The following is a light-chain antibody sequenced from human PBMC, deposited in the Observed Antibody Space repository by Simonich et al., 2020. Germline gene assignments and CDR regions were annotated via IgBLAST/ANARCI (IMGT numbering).Light chain of an antibody. CDR2: STS. J-gene: IGLJ3*02. CDR3: LLYYGGAWV. Sequence: QTVVTQEPSLTVSPGGTVTLTCASSTGAVTSGYYPNWFQQKPGQAPRALIYSTSKKPTCTPDRFSGSLLGGKAALTLSGVQPEDEAEYYCLLYYGGAWVFGGGTKLTVL. CDR1: TGAVTSGYY. V-gene: IGLV7-43*01.